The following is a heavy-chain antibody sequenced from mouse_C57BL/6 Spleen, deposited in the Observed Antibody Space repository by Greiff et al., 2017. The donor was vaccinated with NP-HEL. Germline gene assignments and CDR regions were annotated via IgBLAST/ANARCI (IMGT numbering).Heavy chain of an antibody. CDR2: IDPSDSYT. CDR3: ARPFYYGSSYGWFAY. V-gene: IGHV1-69*01. CDR1: GYTFTSYW. J-gene: IGHJ3*01. D-gene: IGHD1-1*01. Sequence: QVQLQQPGAELVMPGASVKLSCKASGYTFTSYWMHWVKQRPGQGLEWIGEIDPSDSYTNYNQKFKGKSTLTVDKSSSTAYMQLRSLTSEDSAVYYCARPFYYGSSYGWFAYWGQGTLVTVSA.